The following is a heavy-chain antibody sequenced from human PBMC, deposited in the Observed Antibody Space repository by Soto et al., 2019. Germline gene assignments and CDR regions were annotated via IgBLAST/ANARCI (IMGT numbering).Heavy chain of an antibody. V-gene: IGHV1-69*08. J-gene: IGHJ5*02. Sequence: QVQLVQSGAEGKKPGSSVKVSCKASGGTFSSYTISWVRQAPGQGLEWMGRIIPILGIANYAQKFQGRVTIPADKSTSTAYMELSSLRSEDTAVYYCARDREGIAAPGSWGQGTLVTVSS. CDR2: IIPILGIA. CDR3: ARDREGIAAPGS. CDR1: GGTFSSYT. D-gene: IGHD6-13*01.